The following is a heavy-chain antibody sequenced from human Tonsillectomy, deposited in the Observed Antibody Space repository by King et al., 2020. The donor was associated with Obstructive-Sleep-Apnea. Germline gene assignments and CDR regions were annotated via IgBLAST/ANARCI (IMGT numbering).Heavy chain of an antibody. CDR2: IYYSGST. V-gene: IGHV4-30-4*01. CDR3: ARVDVGSGSYYNGWYFDL. D-gene: IGHD3-10*01. CDR1: GGSISSGDYY. Sequence: QLQESGPGLVKPSQTLSLTCTVSGGSISSGDYYWSWIRQPPGKGLEWIGYIYYSGSTYYNPSLKSRVTISVDTSKNQFSLKLNSVTAADTAVYYCARVDVGSGSYYNGWYFDLWGRGTLVTVSS. J-gene: IGHJ2*01.